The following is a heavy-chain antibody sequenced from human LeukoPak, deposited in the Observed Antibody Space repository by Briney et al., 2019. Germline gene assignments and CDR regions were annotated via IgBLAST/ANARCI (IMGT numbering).Heavy chain of an antibody. V-gene: IGHV3-9*01. CDR1: GFTLDDYA. J-gene: IGHJ4*02. Sequence: GGSLRLSCAVSGFTLDDYAMHWVRQGPGKGLEWVSGISWNSGTIGYAVSVKGRFTISRDNAKNSLYLQMNSLRAEDTALYYCTKDLAIVGATGFDYWGQGTLVTVSS. CDR3: TKDLAIVGATGFDY. CDR2: ISWNSGTI. D-gene: IGHD1-26*01.